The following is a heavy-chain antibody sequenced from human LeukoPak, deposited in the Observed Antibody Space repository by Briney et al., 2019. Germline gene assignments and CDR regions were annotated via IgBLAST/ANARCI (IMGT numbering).Heavy chain of an antibody. J-gene: IGHJ4*02. CDR2: INPSGGST. Sequence: ASVKVSCKASGYTFTSYYMHWVRQAPGQGLEWMGIINPSGGSTSYAQKFQGRVTMTRDMSTSTVYMELSSLRSEDTAVYYCARDFTMVRGVNSIDYWGQGTLVTVSS. CDR3: ARDFTMVRGVNSIDY. CDR1: GYTFTSYY. V-gene: IGHV1-46*01. D-gene: IGHD3-10*01.